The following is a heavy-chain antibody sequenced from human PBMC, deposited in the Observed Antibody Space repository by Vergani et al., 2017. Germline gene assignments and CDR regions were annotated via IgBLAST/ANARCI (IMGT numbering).Heavy chain of an antibody. CDR3: ARHLRQLARNDVFDI. D-gene: IGHD6-6*01. CDR2: IYDSRNN. V-gene: IGHV4-39*01. J-gene: IGHJ3*02. CDR1: GMSISNNNYY. Sequence: QLQLQESGPRLVKPSETLSLTFSLSGMSISNNNYYWGWIRQPPGKGLGWIGSIYDSRNNNYNPSLKSRVSLSVDTSKNQFSLNLTSVTAAATAVYYCARHLRQLARNDVFDIWGHGTLVTVSS.